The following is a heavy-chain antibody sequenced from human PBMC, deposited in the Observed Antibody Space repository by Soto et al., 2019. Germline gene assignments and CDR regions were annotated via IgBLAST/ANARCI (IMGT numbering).Heavy chain of an antibody. CDR2: ILHDGSAE. V-gene: IGHV3-30*03. Sequence: GGSLRLSCAASGFTFTSYGMHWVRQAPGKGLEWMALILHDGSAEYYADSVKGRFTISRDNSKNTLYLQMNSLRAEDTAVYYCARSRDGYSFYFYYGMDGWGQGATVTVSS. CDR3: ARSRDGYSFYFYYGMDG. D-gene: IGHD4-4*01. CDR1: GFTFTSYG. J-gene: IGHJ6*02.